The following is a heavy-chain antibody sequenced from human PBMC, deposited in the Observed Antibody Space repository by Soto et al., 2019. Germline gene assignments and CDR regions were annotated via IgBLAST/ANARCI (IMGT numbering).Heavy chain of an antibody. J-gene: IGHJ3*02. CDR3: AAGGHYDFWSGRDAFDI. Sequence: GGSLRLSCAASGFTFSSYAMHWVRQAPGKGLEYVSAISSNGGSTYYANSVKGRFTISRDNSKNTLYLQIGSLRAEDMAVYYCAAGGHYDFWSGRDAFDIWGQGTMVTVSS. CDR1: GFTFSSYA. V-gene: IGHV3-64*01. CDR2: ISSNGGST. D-gene: IGHD3-3*01.